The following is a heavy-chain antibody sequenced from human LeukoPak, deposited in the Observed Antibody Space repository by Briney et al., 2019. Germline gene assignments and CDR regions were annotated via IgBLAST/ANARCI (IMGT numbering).Heavy chain of an antibody. CDR3: ARDLGYDFWSGYDL. CDR1: GYTFTGYY. D-gene: IGHD3-3*01. Sequence: GASVKVSCKASGYTFTGYYMHWVRQAPGQGLEWMGWINPNSGGTNYAQKFRGRVTMTRDTSISTAYMELSRLRSDDTAVYYCARDLGYDFWSGYDLWGQGTLVTVSS. V-gene: IGHV1-2*02. J-gene: IGHJ4*02. CDR2: INPNSGGT.